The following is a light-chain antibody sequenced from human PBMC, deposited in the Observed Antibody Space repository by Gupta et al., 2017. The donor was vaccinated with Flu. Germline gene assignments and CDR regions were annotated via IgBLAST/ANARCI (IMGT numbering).Light chain of an antibody. CDR3: QQRNNRPHT. V-gene: IGKV1-39*01. Sequence: PSSLSLSPGDRVSIACRASQSISRYLAWYQQRPGKAPRLLIYCASNMESGIPSRFSGSGSGTDFTLTISSLEPEEFAAYYCQQRNNRPHTFGWGTKLEIK. J-gene: IGKJ2*01. CDR2: CAS. CDR1: QSISRY.